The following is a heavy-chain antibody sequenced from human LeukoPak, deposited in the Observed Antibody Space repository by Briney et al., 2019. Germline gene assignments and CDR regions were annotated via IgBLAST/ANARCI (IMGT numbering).Heavy chain of an antibody. J-gene: IGHJ3*02. V-gene: IGHV4-61*02. D-gene: IGHD4-17*01. CDR3: ARGKGDYGMIGDAFDI. CDR1: GGSISSGSYY. Sequence: PSQTLSLTCTVSGGSISSGSYYWGWIRQPAGKGLELIGRIYTSGSTNYNPSLKSRVTISVDTSKNQFPLKLSSVTAADTAVYYCARGKGDYGMIGDAFDIWGQGTMVTVSS. CDR2: IYTSGST.